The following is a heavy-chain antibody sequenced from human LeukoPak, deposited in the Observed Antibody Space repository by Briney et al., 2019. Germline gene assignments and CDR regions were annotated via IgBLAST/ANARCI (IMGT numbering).Heavy chain of an antibody. Sequence: SETLSFTCTVSGGSISSDCWSWIRQPPGKGLEWIGYIYYSGSTNYSPSLKSRVTISVDTSKNQFSLKLSSVTAADTAVYYCARDRGYCSGGSCYRWFDPWGQGTLVTVSS. CDR1: GGSISSDC. CDR2: IYYSGST. V-gene: IGHV4-59*01. D-gene: IGHD2-15*01. J-gene: IGHJ5*02. CDR3: ARDRGYCSGGSCYRWFDP.